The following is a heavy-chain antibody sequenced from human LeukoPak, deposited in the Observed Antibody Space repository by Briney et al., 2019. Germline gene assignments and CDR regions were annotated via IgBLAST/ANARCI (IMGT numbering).Heavy chain of an antibody. V-gene: IGHV3-48*04. Sequence: GGSLRLSCAASGFTFSSYSMNWVRQAPGKGLEWLSYFSGSSSTIYYADSVKGRFTISRDNAKNSQYLQMNSLRAEDTAVYYCARESLGYCSGSTCYYFYMDFWGKGTTVTVSS. CDR1: GFTFSSYS. J-gene: IGHJ6*03. CDR3: ARESLGYCSGSTCYYFYMDF. D-gene: IGHD2-15*01. CDR2: FSGSSSTI.